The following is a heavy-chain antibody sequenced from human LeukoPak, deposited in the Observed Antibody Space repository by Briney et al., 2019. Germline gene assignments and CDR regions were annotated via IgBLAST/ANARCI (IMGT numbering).Heavy chain of an antibody. CDR2: ISGSGGST. Sequence: GGSLRLSCAVSGVSFGIYAMSWVRQAPGKGLEWVSAISGSGGSTYYADSVKGRFTISRDNSKNTLYLQMNSLRAEDTAVYYCAKDGGGSYSYFDYWGQGTLVTVSS. V-gene: IGHV3-23*01. J-gene: IGHJ4*02. CDR3: AKDGGGSYSYFDY. CDR1: GVSFGIYA. D-gene: IGHD1-26*01.